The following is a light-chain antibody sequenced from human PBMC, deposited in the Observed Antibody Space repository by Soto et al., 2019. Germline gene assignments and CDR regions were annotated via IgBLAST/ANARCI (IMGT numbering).Light chain of an antibody. CDR3: SSYTSSSTPYV. CDR1: SSDVGGYNY. Sequence: QSALTQPASVSGSLGQSITISCTGTSSDVGGYNYVCWYQQHPGKAPKLMIYEVSNRPSGVSNRFSGSKSGNTASLTISGLQAEDEAEYYCSSYTSSSTPYVFGTGTKLTVL. CDR2: EVS. J-gene: IGLJ1*01. V-gene: IGLV2-14*01.